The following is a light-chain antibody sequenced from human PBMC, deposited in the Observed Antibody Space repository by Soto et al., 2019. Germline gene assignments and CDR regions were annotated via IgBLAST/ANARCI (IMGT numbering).Light chain of an antibody. CDR3: QQYGSSLFT. CDR1: QSVSSKY. J-gene: IGKJ3*01. Sequence: EIVLTQSPGTLSLSPGERATLSCRASQSVSSKYLAWYQQKPGRAPRVLIYGTSIRGSGVPERFSGGGSGTDFTLTITILEPEDFAVYYCQQYGSSLFTFGPGTKVD. V-gene: IGKV3-20*01. CDR2: GTS.